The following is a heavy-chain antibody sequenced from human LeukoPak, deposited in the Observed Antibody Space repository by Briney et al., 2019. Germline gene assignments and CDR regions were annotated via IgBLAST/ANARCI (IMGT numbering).Heavy chain of an antibody. CDR2: MFHGGNT. CDR3: ARTLYCSGATCFSPELLDT. D-gene: IGHD2-15*01. V-gene: IGHV4-38-2*01. CDR1: GYSISSGYH. Sequence: PSETLPLTCAVSGYSISSGYHWGWVRQPPGKGPVWIGSMFHGGNTYCNPSLKSRVTMSIDTSMDQFSLNLTSVTAADTAVYFCARTLYCSGATCFSPELLDTWGQGTLVTVSS. J-gene: IGHJ5*02.